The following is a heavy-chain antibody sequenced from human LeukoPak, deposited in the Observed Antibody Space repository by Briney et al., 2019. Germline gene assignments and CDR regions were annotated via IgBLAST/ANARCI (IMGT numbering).Heavy chain of an antibody. J-gene: IGHJ4*02. D-gene: IGHD4-23*01. V-gene: IGHV3-30*02. CDR3: AKSHGGNSFDY. Sequence: GGSLRLSCAASEFTFSTYGMHWVRQAPGKGLEWVAFIWYDGTNEYYADSVKGRFTISRDNSKNTLYLQMNSLRAEDTAVYYCAKSHGGNSFDYGGQGTLVTVSS. CDR2: IWYDGTNE. CDR1: EFTFSTYG.